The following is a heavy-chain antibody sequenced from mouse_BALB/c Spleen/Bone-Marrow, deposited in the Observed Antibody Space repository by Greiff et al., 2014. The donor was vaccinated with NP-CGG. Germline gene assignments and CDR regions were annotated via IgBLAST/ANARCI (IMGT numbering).Heavy chain of an antibody. CDR2: ISGGTSSI. CDR3: VRGGYYVPSYFDS. J-gene: IGHJ2*01. V-gene: IGHV5-17*02. D-gene: IGHD2-3*01. Sequence: EVHLVESGGGLVQPGGSRKLSCAASGFTFRSFGMHWARQAPEKGLEWVAYISGGTSSIYYEDTVKGRFTISRDNPNNTLFLQMTSLRSEDTAMYYCVRGGYYVPSYFDSWGQGTTLTVSS. CDR1: GFTFRSFG.